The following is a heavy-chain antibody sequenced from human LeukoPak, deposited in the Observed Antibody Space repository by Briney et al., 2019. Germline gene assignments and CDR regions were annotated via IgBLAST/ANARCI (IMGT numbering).Heavy chain of an antibody. V-gene: IGHV4-59*08. CDR3: ARQAVAGSADAFDI. D-gene: IGHD6-19*01. CDR1: GGSISSYY. J-gene: IGHJ3*02. Sequence: PSETLSLTCTVSGGSISSYYWSWIRQPPGMGLEWIGYIYYSGSTNYNPSLKSRVTISVDTSKNQFSLKLSSVTAADTAVYYCARQAVAGSADAFDIWGQGTMVTVSS. CDR2: IYYSGST.